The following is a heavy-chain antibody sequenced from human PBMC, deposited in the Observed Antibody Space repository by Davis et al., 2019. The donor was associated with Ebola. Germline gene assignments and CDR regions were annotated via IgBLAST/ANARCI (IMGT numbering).Heavy chain of an antibody. D-gene: IGHD3-22*01. V-gene: IGHV1-8*02. CDR3: ARIGMDYYPDY. J-gene: IGHJ4*02. CDR1: GGTFSSYA. CDR2: MNPNSGNT. Sequence: ASVKVSCKASGGTFSSYAINWVRQATGQGLEWMGWMNPNSGNTGYAQKFQGRVTMTRNTSISTAYMELSSLRSEDTAVYYCARIGMDYYPDYWGQGTLVTVSS.